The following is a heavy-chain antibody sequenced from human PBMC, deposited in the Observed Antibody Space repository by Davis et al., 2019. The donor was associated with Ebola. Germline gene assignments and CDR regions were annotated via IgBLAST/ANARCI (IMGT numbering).Heavy chain of an antibody. J-gene: IGHJ6*02. V-gene: IGHV3-21*04. Sequence: GGSLRLSCAASGFTFSSYSMNWVRQAPGKGLEWVSSISSSGGIRYYADSGQGRFTISRDNSKNTLFLEMNSLRAEDTAVYYCAKVIDSSAWYGYALDVWGQGTTVTVSS. CDR1: GFTFSSYS. D-gene: IGHD6-13*01. CDR3: AKVIDSSAWYGYALDV. CDR2: ISSSGGIR.